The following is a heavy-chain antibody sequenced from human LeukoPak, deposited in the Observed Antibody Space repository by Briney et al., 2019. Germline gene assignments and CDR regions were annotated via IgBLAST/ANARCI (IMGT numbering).Heavy chain of an antibody. J-gene: IGHJ4*02. CDR1: GGSISSSNW. V-gene: IGHV4-4*02. D-gene: IGHD6-19*01. Sequence: SETLSLTCAVSGGSISSSNWWSWVRQPPGKGLEWIGYIYYSGSTNYNPPLKSRVTISVDTSKNQFSLKLSSVTAADTAVYYCARQHSSGWYVFDYWGQGSLVTVSS. CDR3: ARQHSSGWYVFDY. CDR2: IYYSGST.